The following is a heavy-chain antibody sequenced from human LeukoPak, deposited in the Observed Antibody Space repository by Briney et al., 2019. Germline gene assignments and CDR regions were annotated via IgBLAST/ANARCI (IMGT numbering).Heavy chain of an antibody. D-gene: IGHD5-18*01. V-gene: IGHV7-4-1*02. CDR3: ARDETSYSYGYGAFDI. CDR1: GYTFTGYY. CDR2: INTNTGNP. J-gene: IGHJ3*02. Sequence: GASVKVSCKASGYTFTGYYMHWVRQAPGQGLEWMGWINTNTGNPTYAQGFTGRFVFSLDTSVSTAYLQISSLKAEDTAVYYCARDETSYSYGYGAFDIWGQGTMVTVSS.